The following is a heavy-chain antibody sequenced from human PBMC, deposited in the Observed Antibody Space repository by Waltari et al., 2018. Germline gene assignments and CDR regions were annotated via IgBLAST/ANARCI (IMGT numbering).Heavy chain of an antibody. CDR3: AKGTYCSSTSCWGAFDI. D-gene: IGHD2-2*01. CDR2: ISWNSGSI. Sequence: EVQLVESGGGLVQPGRSLRLSCAASGFTFDDYAMHWVRQAPGKGLEWVSGISWNSGSIGYADSVKGRFTISRDNAKNSLYLQMNSLRAEDMALYYCAKGTYCSSTSCWGAFDIWGQGTMVTGSS. V-gene: IGHV3-9*03. J-gene: IGHJ3*02. CDR1: GFTFDDYA.